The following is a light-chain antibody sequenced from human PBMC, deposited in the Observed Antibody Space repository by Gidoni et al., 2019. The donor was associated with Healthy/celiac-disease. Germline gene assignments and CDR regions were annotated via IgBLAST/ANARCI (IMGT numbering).Light chain of an antibody. CDR2: DVS. CDR1: SSDVGGYNY. J-gene: IGLJ2*01. V-gene: IGLV2-11*01. Sequence: QSALTQPRSLSGSPGQSVTISCTGTSSDVGGYNYVSWYQQQPGKAPKLMIYDVSKRPSGVPDRFSGSKSGNTASLTISGLQAEDEADYYCCSYAGSYTVVFGGGTKLTVL. CDR3: CSYAGSYTVV.